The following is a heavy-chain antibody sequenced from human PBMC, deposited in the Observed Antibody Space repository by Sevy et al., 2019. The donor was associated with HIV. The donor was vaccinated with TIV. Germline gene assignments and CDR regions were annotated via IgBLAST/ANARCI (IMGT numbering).Heavy chain of an antibody. D-gene: IGHD4-17*01. J-gene: IGHJ4*02. CDR2: IYHTGNT. Sequence: TLSLTCAVSGGSISSGLYSWNWIRQPPGSGVEWIGYIYHTGNTYYNPSLKTRVTISVDRSKNQFSLRLTSVTAADTAVYYRARDSGDYPYYFDHWGQGTLVSVSS. CDR1: GGSISSGLYS. CDR3: ARDSGDYPYYFDH. V-gene: IGHV4-30-2*01.